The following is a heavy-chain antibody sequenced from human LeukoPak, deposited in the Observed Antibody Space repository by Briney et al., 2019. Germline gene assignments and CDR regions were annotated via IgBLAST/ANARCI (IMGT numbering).Heavy chain of an antibody. CDR3: AGASLLLWFGELPDY. CDR1: GGSISSYY. J-gene: IGHJ4*02. CDR2: IYYGGST. Sequence: SETLSLTCTVSGGSISSYYWSWIRQPPGKGLEWIGYIYYGGSTNYNPSLKSRVTISVDTSKNQFSLKLSSVTAADTAVYYCAGASLLLWFGELPDYWGQGTLVTVSS. V-gene: IGHV4-59*01. D-gene: IGHD3-10*01.